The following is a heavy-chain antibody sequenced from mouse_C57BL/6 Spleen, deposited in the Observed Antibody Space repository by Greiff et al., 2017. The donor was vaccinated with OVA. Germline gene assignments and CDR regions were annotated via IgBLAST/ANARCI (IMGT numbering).Heavy chain of an antibody. Sequence: DVKLVESGGGLVQPGGSLKLSCVASGFTFSNYWMNWVRQSPEKGLEWVAQIRLKSDNYATHYAESVKGRFTISRDDSKSSVYLQMNNLRAEDTGMYYCTGGNDGYFDVWGTGTTVTVSS. D-gene: IGHD2-2*01. CDR2: IRLKSDNYAT. CDR1: GFTFSNYW. J-gene: IGHJ1*03. V-gene: IGHV6-3*01. CDR3: TGGNDGYFDV.